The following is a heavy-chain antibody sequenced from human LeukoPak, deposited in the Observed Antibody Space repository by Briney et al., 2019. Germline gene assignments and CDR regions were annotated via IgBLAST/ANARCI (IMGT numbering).Heavy chain of an antibody. Sequence: GESLKISCKGSGYSFTNYWIGWVRQMPGKGLEWMGIIYPGDSDTRYSPSFQGQVTNSADKSISTAYLQWSSLKASDTAMYYCARSHASDMIVVINPNYYYGMDVWGQGTTVTVSS. V-gene: IGHV5-51*01. CDR3: ARSHASDMIVVINPNYYYGMDV. J-gene: IGHJ6*02. CDR2: IYPGDSDT. D-gene: IGHD3-22*01. CDR1: GYSFTNYW.